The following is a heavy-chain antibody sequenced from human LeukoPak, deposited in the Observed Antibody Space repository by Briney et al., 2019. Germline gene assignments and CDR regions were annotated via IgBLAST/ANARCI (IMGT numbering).Heavy chain of an antibody. V-gene: IGHV4-34*01. CDR3: ARRRGYYFDY. CDR1: GGSFSGYY. CDR2: INHSGST. D-gene: IGHD3-22*01. J-gene: IGHJ4*02. Sequence: SSETLSLACAVYGGSFSGYYWSWIRQPPGKGLEWIGEINHSGSTNYNPSLKSRVTISVDTSKNQFSLKLSSVTAADTAVYYCARRRGYYFDYWGQGTLVTVSS.